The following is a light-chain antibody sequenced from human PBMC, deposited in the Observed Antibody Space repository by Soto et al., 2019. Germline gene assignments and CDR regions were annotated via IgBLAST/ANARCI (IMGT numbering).Light chain of an antibody. Sequence: EIVLTQSPATLSLSPGERATLSCRASQSVSSYLAWYQQKPGQAPRLLIYDASNRATGIPARFSGSGSETDCTLTISSLEPEDFADYYCQQRSNWLLTFGPGTKVDIK. CDR1: QSVSSY. CDR3: QQRSNWLLT. J-gene: IGKJ3*01. V-gene: IGKV3-11*01. CDR2: DAS.